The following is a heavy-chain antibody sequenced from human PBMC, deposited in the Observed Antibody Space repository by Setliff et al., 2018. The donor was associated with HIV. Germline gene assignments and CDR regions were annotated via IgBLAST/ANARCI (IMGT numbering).Heavy chain of an antibody. D-gene: IGHD2-15*01. CDR2: VGAVGAPT. J-gene: IGHJ4*02. V-gene: IGHV3-23*01. CDR1: AFIFSSYG. CDR3: AKCGGVTCYSASWYFDY. Sequence: GGSLRLSCEASAFIFSSYGMHWVRQAPGKGLEWVSTVGAVGAPTHYAESVKGRFTISKDNSRDTLYLQMSSLREEDTAVYYCAKCGGVTCYSASWYFDYWGQGTLVTVSS.